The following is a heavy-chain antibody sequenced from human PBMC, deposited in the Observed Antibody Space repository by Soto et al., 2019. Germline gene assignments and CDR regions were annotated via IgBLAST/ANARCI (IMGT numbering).Heavy chain of an antibody. D-gene: IGHD3-16*01. V-gene: IGHV3-11*01. CDR3: AASKCRPVWADS. CDR1: GFTFNDYY. Sequence: QVQLVESGGGLVRPGGSLRLSCAASGFTFNDYYMTWIRQAPGKGLEWLSYISTSGSTIFYADSVKGRFTISRDNAKKSLFMQMDSLRPEDSAVYFCAASKCRPVWADSWGQGTLVTVSS. CDR2: ISTSGSTI. J-gene: IGHJ4*02.